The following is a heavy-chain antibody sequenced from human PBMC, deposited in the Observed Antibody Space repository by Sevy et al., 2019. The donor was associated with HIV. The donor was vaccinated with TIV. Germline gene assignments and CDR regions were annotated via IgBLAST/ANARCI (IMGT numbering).Heavy chain of an antibody. CDR1: GFTFSSYA. J-gene: IGHJ5*02. D-gene: IGHD2-2*01. CDR2: ISGSGGST. V-gene: IGHV3-23*01. CDR3: AKDRGIVVVPAAMPGGFDP. Sequence: GGSLRLSCAASGFTFSSYAMSWVHQAPGKGLEWVSAISGSGGSTYYADSVKGRFTISRDNSKNTLYLQMNSLRAEDTAVYYCAKDRGIVVVPAAMPGGFDPWGQGTLVTVSS.